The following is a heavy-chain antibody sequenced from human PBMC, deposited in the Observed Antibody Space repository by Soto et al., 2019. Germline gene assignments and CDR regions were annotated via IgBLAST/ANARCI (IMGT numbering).Heavy chain of an antibody. CDR1: GFTFDDYG. D-gene: IGHD6-19*01. CDR3: AGRPGYSSGWYLGFYYYGMDV. J-gene: IGHJ6*02. CDR2: INWNGGST. V-gene: IGHV3-20*04. Sequence: GGSLRLSCAASGFTFDDYGMSWVRQAPGKGLERVSGINWNGGSTGYADSVMGRFTISRDNAKNSLYLLMNSLRAEDTAVYYFAGRPGYSSGWYLGFYYYGMDVWGQGTTVTVSS.